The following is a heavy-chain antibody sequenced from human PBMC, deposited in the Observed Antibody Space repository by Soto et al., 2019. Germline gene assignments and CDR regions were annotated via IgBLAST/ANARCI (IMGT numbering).Heavy chain of an antibody. V-gene: IGHV1-69*13. D-gene: IGHD3-10*01. CDR3: ATGEVYNWFDP. Sequence: SVKLSFKASGGTFSSYAIIWLRQAPGQGLEWMGGIIPIFGTANYAQKFQGRVTITADESTSTAYMELSSLRSEDTAVYYCATGEVYNWFDPWGQGTLVTVSS. CDR1: GGTFSSYA. J-gene: IGHJ5*02. CDR2: IIPIFGTA.